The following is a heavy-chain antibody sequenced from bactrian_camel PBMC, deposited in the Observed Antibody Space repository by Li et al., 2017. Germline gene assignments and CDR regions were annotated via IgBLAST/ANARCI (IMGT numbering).Heavy chain of an antibody. CDR1: GYRHTDSC. J-gene: IGHJ4*01. V-gene: IGHV3S53*01. CDR3: ETAWDIVVVVTATARPAVA. Sequence: LVESGGGSVQAGGSLRLSCTASGYRHTDSCMGWFRQSPGKEREGVAVINRNGGTEYAESVKGRFIISSDDAKNTVYLQLNSLKTEDTAMYYCETAWDIVVVVTATARPAVAGARGPRSPSP. CDR2: INRNGGT. D-gene: IGHD2*01.